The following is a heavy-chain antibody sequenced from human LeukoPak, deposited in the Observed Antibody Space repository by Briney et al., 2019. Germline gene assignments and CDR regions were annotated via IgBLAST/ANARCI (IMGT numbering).Heavy chain of an antibody. CDR1: GFTFSNYT. V-gene: IGHV3-64D*09. D-gene: IGHD6-13*01. CDR2: ISSNGGST. Sequence: PGGSLRLSCSASGFTFSNYTMHWVRQAPGKGLEYVSSISSNGGSTYSADSVKGRFTISRDNSKNTLYLQMSSLRAEDTAVYYCARDPAAGSDYFDYWGQGTLVTVSS. J-gene: IGHJ4*02. CDR3: ARDPAAGSDYFDY.